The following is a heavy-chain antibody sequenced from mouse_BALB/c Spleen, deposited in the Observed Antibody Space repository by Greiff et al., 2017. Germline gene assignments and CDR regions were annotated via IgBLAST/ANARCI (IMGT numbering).Heavy chain of an antibody. CDR3: TRCRWDAAWFAY. CDR1: GYTFTSYY. Sequence: QVQLQQPGAELVKPGASVKLSCKASGYTFTSYYMYWVKQRPGQGLEWIGGINPSNGGTNFNEKFKSKATLTVDKSSSTAYMQLSSLTSEDSAVYYCTRCRWDAAWFAYWGQGTLVTVSA. CDR2: INPSNGGT. D-gene: IGHD4-1*01. V-gene: IGHV1S81*02. J-gene: IGHJ3*01.